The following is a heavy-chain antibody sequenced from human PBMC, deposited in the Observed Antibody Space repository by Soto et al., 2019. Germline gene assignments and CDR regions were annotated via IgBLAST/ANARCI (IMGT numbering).Heavy chain of an antibody. V-gene: IGHV3-30-3*01. CDR3: AREDVTYYYASSGYDY. Sequence: QVQLVESGGGVVQPGRSLRLSCAASGFTFSSYAMHWVRQAPGKGLEWVAVISYDGSNKYYADSVKGRFTISRDNSKNTLYLQMNSLRAEDTAVYYCAREDVTYYYASSGYDYWGQGTLVTVS. J-gene: IGHJ4*02. D-gene: IGHD3-22*01. CDR1: GFTFSSYA. CDR2: ISYDGSNK.